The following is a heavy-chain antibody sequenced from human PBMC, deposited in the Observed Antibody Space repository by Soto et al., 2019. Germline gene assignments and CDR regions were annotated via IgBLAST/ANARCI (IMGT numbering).Heavy chain of an antibody. CDR2: ISSSSSTI. V-gene: IGHV3-48*01. D-gene: IGHD3-16*01. Sequence: EVQLVESGGGLVQPGGSLRLSCAASGFTFSSYSMNWVRQAPGEGLEWVSYISSSSSTIYFADSVKGRFTISRDNAKNSLYLQMNSLRAEDTAVYYCARELVEEMATISLGYWGQGTLVTVSS. CDR3: ARELVEEMATISLGY. CDR1: GFTFSSYS. J-gene: IGHJ4*02.